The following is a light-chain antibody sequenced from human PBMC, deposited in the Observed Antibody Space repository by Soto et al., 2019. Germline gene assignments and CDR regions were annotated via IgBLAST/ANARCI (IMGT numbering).Light chain of an antibody. Sequence: QSALTQPASVSGSPGQSITITCIGSNNDIGADKFVSWYQQHPGEAPKLIIFDVSNRPSRVSHRFSGSKSGNTASLTISRLQPEDESDYYCTSFTTNLAFVFGTGTKLTVL. J-gene: IGLJ1*01. V-gene: IGLV2-14*03. CDR3: TSFTTNLAFV. CDR1: NNDIGADKF. CDR2: DVS.